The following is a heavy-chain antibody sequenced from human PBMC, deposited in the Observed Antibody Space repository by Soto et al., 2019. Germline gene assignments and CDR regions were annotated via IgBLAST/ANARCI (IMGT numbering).Heavy chain of an antibody. J-gene: IGHJ4*02. CDR1: GFTFSSYS. Sequence: EVQLVESGGGLVQPGGSLRLSCAASGFTFSSYSMNWVRQAPGKGLEWVSYISSSGSTIYYADSVRGRFTISRDNAKNSLYLKMNSLRDEDTAVYYCASAGYRSVDYWGQGTLVTVSS. CDR2: ISSSGSTI. V-gene: IGHV3-48*02. CDR3: ASAGYRSVDY. D-gene: IGHD3-3*01.